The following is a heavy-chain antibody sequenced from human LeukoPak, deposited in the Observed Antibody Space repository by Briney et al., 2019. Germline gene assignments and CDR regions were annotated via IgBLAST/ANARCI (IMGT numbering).Heavy chain of an antibody. CDR2: ISSSGSTI. V-gene: IGHV3-48*03. CDR3: ARDNAADDAFDI. D-gene: IGHD6-25*01. J-gene: IGHJ3*02. CDR1: GFTFSSYE. Sequence: GGSLRLSCAASGFTFSSYEMNWVRQAPGKGLEWVSYISSSGSTIYYADSVKGRFTISRDNAKNSLHLQMNSLRAEDTAVYYCARDNAADDAFDIWGQGTMVTVSS.